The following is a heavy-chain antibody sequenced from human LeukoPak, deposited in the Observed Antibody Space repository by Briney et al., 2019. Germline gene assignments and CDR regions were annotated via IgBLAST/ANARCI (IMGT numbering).Heavy chain of an antibody. D-gene: IGHD3-10*01. V-gene: IGHV3-23*01. CDR3: AKGHYCGSGSLDY. Sequence: GGSLRLSCAASGFTFSSYGMSWVRQAPGKGLEWVSAIGGRDGSTYYADSVKGRFTISRDNSKNTLYVQMNSLRAEDTAVYYCAKGHYCGSGSLDYWGQGTLVTVSS. CDR1: GFTFSSYG. CDR2: IGGRDGST. J-gene: IGHJ4*02.